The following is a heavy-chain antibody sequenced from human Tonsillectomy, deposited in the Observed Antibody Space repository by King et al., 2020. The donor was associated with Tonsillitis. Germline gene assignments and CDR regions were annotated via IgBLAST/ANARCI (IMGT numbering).Heavy chain of an antibody. V-gene: IGHV5-51*01. J-gene: IGHJ4*02. CDR1: GYSFSSSW. CDR2: IYPGDSDI. Sequence: QLVQSGTEVKKPGESLKISCKGTGYSFSSSWIGWVRQMPGKGLEWMGIIYPGDSDIRYGPSFQGQVTISADKSVSTAYLQWSRLKASDTAMYYCARHSESSPFELWGQGTRVTVSS. CDR3: ARHSESSPFEL. D-gene: IGHD3-9*01.